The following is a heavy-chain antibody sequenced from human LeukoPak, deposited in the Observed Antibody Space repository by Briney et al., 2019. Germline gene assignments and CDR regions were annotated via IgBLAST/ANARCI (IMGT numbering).Heavy chain of an antibody. CDR3: ASSLGGYNPRDYYYYMDV. J-gene: IGHJ6*03. Sequence: SVKVSCKASGGTFSSYAISWVRQAPGQGLEWMGGIIPIFGTANYAQKFQGKVTITADESTSTAYMELSSLRSEDTAVYYCASSLGGYNPRDYYYYMDVWGKGTTVTVSS. D-gene: IGHD5-24*01. CDR1: GGTFSSYA. V-gene: IGHV1-69*13. CDR2: IIPIFGTA.